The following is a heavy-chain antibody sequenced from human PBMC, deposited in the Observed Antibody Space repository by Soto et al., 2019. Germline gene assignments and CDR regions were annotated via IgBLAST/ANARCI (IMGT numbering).Heavy chain of an antibody. CDR1: GGSFSGYY. CDR3: ARGDPEYYDILTGYFDY. CDR2: INHSGST. D-gene: IGHD3-9*01. V-gene: IGHV4-34*01. Sequence: PSETLSLTCAVYGGSFSGYYWSWIRQPPGKGLEWIGEINHSGSTNYNPSLKSRVTISVDTSKNQFSLKLSSVTAADTAVYYCARGDPEYYDILTGYFDYWGQGTLVTVSS. J-gene: IGHJ4*02.